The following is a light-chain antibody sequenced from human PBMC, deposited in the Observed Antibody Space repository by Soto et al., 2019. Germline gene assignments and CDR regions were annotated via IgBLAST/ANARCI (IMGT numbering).Light chain of an antibody. Sequence: QSVLTQPPSVSGAPGQRVTISCTGSTSNIGAGYDVHWYQQVPATAPKLLIYGDGKRPSGVPDRFSNSKSATSASRAITGLQAEDEADYYCQSYDTSLSTWVFGGGTKVTVL. J-gene: IGLJ3*02. V-gene: IGLV1-40*01. CDR2: GDG. CDR1: TSNIGAGYD. CDR3: QSYDTSLSTWV.